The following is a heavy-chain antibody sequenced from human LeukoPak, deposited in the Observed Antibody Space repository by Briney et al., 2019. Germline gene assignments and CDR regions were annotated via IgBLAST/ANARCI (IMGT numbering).Heavy chain of an antibody. Sequence: GGSLRLSCAASGFTFSNAWMSWVRQAPGKGLEWVGRIKRKSDGGATDFAAPVKGRFTISRDEAQNTVYLQMNSLKTEDTAVYYCTTEGGVWGYHALDIWGQGTMVTVSS. J-gene: IGHJ3*02. CDR3: TTEGGVWGYHALDI. CDR1: GFTFSNAW. V-gene: IGHV3-15*01. D-gene: IGHD3-16*01. CDR2: IKRKSDGGAT.